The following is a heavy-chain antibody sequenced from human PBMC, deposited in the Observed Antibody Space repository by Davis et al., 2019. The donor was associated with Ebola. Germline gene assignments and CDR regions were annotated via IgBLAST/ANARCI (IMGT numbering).Heavy chain of an antibody. V-gene: IGHV4-59*01. Sequence: SETLSLTCTVPGGSISSYYWSWIRQPPGKGLEWIGYIYYSGSTHYNPSLKSRVTRSVDTSKNQFSLKLSSVTAADTAVYYCARVGYSGSPVGAFDIWGQGTMVTVSS. CDR2: IYYSGST. CDR1: GGSISSYY. D-gene: IGHD1-26*01. J-gene: IGHJ3*02. CDR3: ARVGYSGSPVGAFDI.